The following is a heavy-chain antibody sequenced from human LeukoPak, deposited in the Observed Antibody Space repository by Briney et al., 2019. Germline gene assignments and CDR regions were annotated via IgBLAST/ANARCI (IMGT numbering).Heavy chain of an antibody. J-gene: IGHJ4*02. V-gene: IGHV1-2*02. CDR1: GYTFTGYY. Sequence: ASVKVSCKASGYTFTGYYMHWVRQAPGQGLEWMGWINPNSGGTNYAQKFQGRVTMTRDTSISTAYMELSRLRSDDTAVYYCARGPMPEHYYGSGSYYEYYFDYWGQGTLVTVSS. D-gene: IGHD3-10*01. CDR3: ARGPMPEHYYGSGSYYEYYFDY. CDR2: INPNSGGT.